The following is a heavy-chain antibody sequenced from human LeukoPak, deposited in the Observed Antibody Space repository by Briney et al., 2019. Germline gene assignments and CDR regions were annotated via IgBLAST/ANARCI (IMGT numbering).Heavy chain of an antibody. CDR2: IWYDGSNK. Sequence: GGSLRLSCAASGFTFSSYGMHWVRQAPGKGLEWVAVIWYDGSNKYYADSVKGRFTISRDNSKNTLYLQMNSLRAEDTAVYYCARDNITPGWYFELWGRGPLVTVSS. J-gene: IGHJ2*01. V-gene: IGHV3-33*01. CDR3: ARDNITPGWYFEL. D-gene: IGHD2/OR15-2a*01. CDR1: GFTFSSYG.